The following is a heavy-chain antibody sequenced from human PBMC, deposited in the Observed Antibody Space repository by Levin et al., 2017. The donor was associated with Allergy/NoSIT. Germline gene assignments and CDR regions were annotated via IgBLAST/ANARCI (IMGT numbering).Heavy chain of an antibody. CDR2: IYPGDSDT. J-gene: IGHJ4*02. V-gene: IGHV5-51*01. Sequence: KVSCKGSGYSFTSYWIGWVCQMPGKGLEWMGIIYPGDSDTRYSPSFQGQVTISADKSISTAYLQWSSLKASDTAMYYCAGGYSYYGGSFDYWGQGTLVTVSS. CDR3: AGGYSYYGGSFDY. D-gene: IGHD5-18*01. CDR1: GYSFTSYW.